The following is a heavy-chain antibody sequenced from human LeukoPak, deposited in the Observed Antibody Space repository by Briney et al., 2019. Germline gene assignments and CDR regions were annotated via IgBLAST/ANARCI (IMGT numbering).Heavy chain of an antibody. J-gene: IGHJ6*02. D-gene: IGHD2-2*01. CDR1: GFTASSNS. V-gene: IGHV3-66*01. Sequence: GGSLRLSCAASGFTASSNSMKWVRHAPGKGREWVSVIKTGGGTPYGDSAKGRFIVSRESSTTVSLQMNNLSAEDTAVYFCARGQEVFSSPWQWGPKKKYHYPSMDVWGQGTTVTVSS. CDR3: ARGQEVFSSPWQWGPKKKYHYPSMDV. CDR2: IKTGGGT.